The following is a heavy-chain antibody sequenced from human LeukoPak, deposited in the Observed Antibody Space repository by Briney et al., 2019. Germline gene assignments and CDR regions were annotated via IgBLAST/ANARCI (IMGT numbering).Heavy chain of an antibody. D-gene: IGHD2-2*01. CDR1: GFTFSSYS. J-gene: IGHJ3*02. Sequence: GGSLRLSCAASGFTFSSYSMNWLRQAPGKGLEWVSSISSSSSYIYYADSVKGRFTISRDNAKNPLYLQMDSLRAEDTAVYYCARGQLLDAFDIWGQGTMVTVS. CDR2: ISSSSSYI. CDR3: ARGQLLDAFDI. V-gene: IGHV3-21*01.